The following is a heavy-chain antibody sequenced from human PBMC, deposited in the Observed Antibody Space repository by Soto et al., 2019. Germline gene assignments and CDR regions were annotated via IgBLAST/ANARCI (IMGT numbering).Heavy chain of an antibody. CDR2: IHHAGNT. CDR1: GASISSANW. D-gene: IGHD2-2*01. CDR3: ARANYCSSTSCQHTPFDY. V-gene: IGHV4-4*02. J-gene: IGHJ4*02. Sequence: PSETLSLTCAVSGASISSANWWSWVRQSPGKGLEWIGEIHHAGNTNYNPSLRSRAIVSVDQSKNEFSLKLTSVTAADTAVYYCARANYCSSTSCQHTPFDYWGQGTLVTVSS.